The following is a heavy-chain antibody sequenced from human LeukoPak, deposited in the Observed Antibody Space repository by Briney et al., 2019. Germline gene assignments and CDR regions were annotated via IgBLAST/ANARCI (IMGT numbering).Heavy chain of an antibody. D-gene: IGHD3-9*01. Sequence: SETLSLTCTVSGGSISSGGYYWSWIRQHPGTGLEWIGYIYYSGSTYYNPSLKSRVTISVDTSKNQFSLKLSSVTAADTAVYYCARWAYYDILTGYYLFDYWGQRTLVTVSS. CDR1: GGSISSGGYY. CDR3: ARWAYYDILTGYYLFDY. CDR2: IYYSGST. J-gene: IGHJ4*02. V-gene: IGHV4-31*03.